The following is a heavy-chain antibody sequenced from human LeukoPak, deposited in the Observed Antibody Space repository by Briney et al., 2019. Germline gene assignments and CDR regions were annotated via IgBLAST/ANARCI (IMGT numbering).Heavy chain of an antibody. CDR1: GYKFNAYW. CDR3: ARRKGDGYNSPFDY. J-gene: IGHJ4*02. D-gene: IGHD5-24*01. CDR2: IYPDDSDT. Sequence: GESLKISCKGSGYKFNAYWIAWVRQMPGKGLEWMGIIYPDDSDTRYSPSFQGQVTISADKSINTAYLQWTSLKASDTAMYYCARRKGDGYNSPFDYWGQGTLVTVSS. V-gene: IGHV5-51*01.